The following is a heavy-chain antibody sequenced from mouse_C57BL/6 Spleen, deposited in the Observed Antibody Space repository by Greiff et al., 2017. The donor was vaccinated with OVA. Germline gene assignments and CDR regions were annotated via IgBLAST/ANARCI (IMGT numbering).Heavy chain of an antibody. V-gene: IGHV5-6*01. CDR1: GFTFSSYG. CDR3: ARRWDSYYAMDY. J-gene: IGHJ4*01. Sequence: EVKLVESGGDLVKPGGSLKLSCAASGFTFSSYGMSWVRQTPDKRLEWVATISSGGSYTYYPDSVKGRFTISRDNAKNTLYLQMSSLKSEDTAMYYCARRWDSYYAMDYWGQGTSVTVSS. CDR2: ISSGGSYT. D-gene: IGHD4-1*01.